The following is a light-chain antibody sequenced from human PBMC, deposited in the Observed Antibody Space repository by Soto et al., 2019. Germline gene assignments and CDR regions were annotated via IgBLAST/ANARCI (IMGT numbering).Light chain of an antibody. Sequence: QSALTQPASVSGSPGQSITIPCSGSSXTVGSYDLVSWYQHLPGKAPRLMIYEDSKRPSGVSDRFSGSKSGNTASLTISGLRAEDEADYYCSSYAGRSSYVFGTGTKVTVL. CDR1: SXTVGSYDL. CDR3: SSYAGRSSYV. CDR2: EDS. J-gene: IGLJ1*01. V-gene: IGLV2-23*01.